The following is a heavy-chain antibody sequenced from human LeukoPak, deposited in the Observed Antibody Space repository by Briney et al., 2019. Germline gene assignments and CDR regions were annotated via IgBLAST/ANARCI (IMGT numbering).Heavy chain of an antibody. V-gene: IGHV4-59*01. D-gene: IGHD1-26*01. CDR2: IYIRGST. J-gene: IGHJ5*02. CDR3: AKDWELGS. Sequence: SETLSLTCSVSGASISSYYWNWIRQPPGKGLEWIGNIYIRGSTNYNPSLESRVTISLGTSKDQFSLKLTSVTAADTAFYYCAKDWELGSWGQGTLVTVSS. CDR1: GASISSYY.